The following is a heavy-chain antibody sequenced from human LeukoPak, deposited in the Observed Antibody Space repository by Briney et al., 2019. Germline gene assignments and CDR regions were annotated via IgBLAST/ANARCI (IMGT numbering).Heavy chain of an antibody. D-gene: IGHD1-26*01. J-gene: IGHJ4*02. CDR3: ARLGGATIFDY. CDR2: INGGSDRT. CDR1: GFTFSNYA. V-gene: IGHV3-23*01. Sequence: GGSLRLSCAASGFTFSNYAMTWVRQAPGKGLEWVSAINGGSDRTYYADSVKGRFTISRDNSKNTMYLQMNSLRAEDTAFYYCARLGGATIFDYWGQGALVTVSS.